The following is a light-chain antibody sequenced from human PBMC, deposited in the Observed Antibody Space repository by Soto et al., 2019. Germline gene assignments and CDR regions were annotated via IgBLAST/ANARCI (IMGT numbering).Light chain of an antibody. Sequence: QSALAQPPSASGSPGQSVTISCTGSGSDIGAYKFVSWYQQHPGKAPKLMIFGVTERPSGVPDRFSGSKSGNTASLTVSGLQADDEADYYCAAWDDSLNGYVFGTGTKVT. J-gene: IGLJ1*01. CDR2: GVT. V-gene: IGLV2-8*01. CDR3: AAWDDSLNGYV. CDR1: GSDIGAYKF.